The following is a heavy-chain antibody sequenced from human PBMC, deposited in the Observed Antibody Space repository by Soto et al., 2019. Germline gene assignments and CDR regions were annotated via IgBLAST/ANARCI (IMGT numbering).Heavy chain of an antibody. CDR3: ARDIAFDI. CDR1: GYTFTSYA. CDR2: INAGNGNR. Sequence: QVQLVQSGAEVKKPGASVKVSCKASGYTFTSYAMHWVRQAPGQRLEWMGWINAGNGNRKYSQKFQGRVTITRDTSVSTAYMELSSLRSEDTAIYYCARDIAFDIWGQGTMVTVSS. J-gene: IGHJ3*02. V-gene: IGHV1-3*01.